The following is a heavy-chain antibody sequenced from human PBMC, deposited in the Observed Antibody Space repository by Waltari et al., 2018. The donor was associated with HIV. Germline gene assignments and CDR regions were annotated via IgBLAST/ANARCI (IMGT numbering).Heavy chain of an antibody. J-gene: IGHJ4*02. CDR3: ARMDYDILTGYSDY. CDR1: GFSLSNARMG. D-gene: IGHD3-9*01. V-gene: IGHV2-26*01. CDR2: IFSNDEK. Sequence: QVTLKESGPVLVKPTETLTLTCTVSGFSLSNARMGVSWIRQPPGKALEWLAHIFSNDEKSYSTSLKSRLTISKDTSKSQVVLTMTNMDPVDTATYYCARMDYDILTGYSDYWGQGTLVTVSS.